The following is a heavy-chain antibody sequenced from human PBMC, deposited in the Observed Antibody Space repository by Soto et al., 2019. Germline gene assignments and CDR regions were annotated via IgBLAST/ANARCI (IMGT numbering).Heavy chain of an antibody. V-gene: IGHV3-9*01. J-gene: IGHJ3*02. Sequence: GGSLRLSCAASGFTFDDYAMHWVRQAPGKGLGWVSNINWDSGSIGYADSVKGRFTISRDNAKNSLYLQMNSVRAEDTALYYCAKDTSSGGLAKGAFDIWGQGTMVTVS. D-gene: IGHD6-19*01. CDR1: GFTFDDYA. CDR3: AKDTSSGGLAKGAFDI. CDR2: INWDSGSI.